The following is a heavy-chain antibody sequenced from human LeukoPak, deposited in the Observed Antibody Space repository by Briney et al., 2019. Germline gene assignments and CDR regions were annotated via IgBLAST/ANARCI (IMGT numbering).Heavy chain of an antibody. CDR3: STDPRLLTY. J-gene: IGHJ4*01. Sequence: PGGSLRLSCVVCGFSFSDSYMTWLRQTPGKGLESLAYISPSSHDIYYADSVKGRFTISRDNARTSLYLQMNSLGPDDTALYYCSTDPRLLTYWGHGTLVTVSS. CDR2: ISPSSHDI. V-gene: IGHV3-11*01. CDR1: GFSFSDSY. D-gene: IGHD2-8*01.